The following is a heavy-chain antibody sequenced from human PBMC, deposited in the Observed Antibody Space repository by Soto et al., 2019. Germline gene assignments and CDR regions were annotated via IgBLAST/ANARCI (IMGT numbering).Heavy chain of an antibody. J-gene: IGHJ6*02. D-gene: IGHD6-19*01. V-gene: IGHV1-46*01. Sequence: ASVKVSCKASGYTFTSYYMHWVRQAPGQGLEWMGIINPSGGSTSYALKFQGRVTMTRDTSTSTVYMELSSLRSEDTAVYYCARGSIAVAHYYYGMDVWGQGTTVTVSS. CDR1: GYTFTSYY. CDR3: ARGSIAVAHYYYGMDV. CDR2: INPSGGST.